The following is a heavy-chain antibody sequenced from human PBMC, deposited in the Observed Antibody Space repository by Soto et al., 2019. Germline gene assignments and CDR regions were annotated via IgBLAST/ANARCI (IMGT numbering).Heavy chain of an antibody. CDR2: IYYTGST. J-gene: IGHJ6*03. CDR3: ARCDRNNYYYYYMDV. CDR1: GGSISSSSYY. Sequence: QLQLQESGPGLVEPSETLSLTCAVSGGSISSSSYYWGCIRQPPGKGLEWIGTIYYTGSTYYNPSLKSRVTISVYTSKNQFSLRLSSVTAADPAVYYCARCDRNNYYYYYMDVWGKGTTVTVSS. V-gene: IGHV4-39*01. D-gene: IGHD1-1*01.